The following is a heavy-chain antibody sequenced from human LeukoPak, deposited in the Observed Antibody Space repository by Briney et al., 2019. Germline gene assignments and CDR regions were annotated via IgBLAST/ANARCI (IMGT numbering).Heavy chain of an antibody. J-gene: IGHJ4*02. V-gene: IGHV4-38-2*02. D-gene: IGHD4/OR15-4a*01. CDR2: IYHTGRT. CDR1: GYSISSGFL. Sequence: SETLSLTCSVSGYSISSGFLWGWIRQPPGKGLEWIGSIYHTGRTYYNPSLKSRVTISVDLSKNQFSLKLNSVTAADTAVYYCARVGAYWGQGTLVTVSS. CDR3: ARVGAY.